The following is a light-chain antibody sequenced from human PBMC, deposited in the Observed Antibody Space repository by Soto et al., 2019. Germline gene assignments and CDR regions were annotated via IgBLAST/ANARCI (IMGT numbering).Light chain of an antibody. Sequence: QSALTQPASVSGSPGQSITISCTGTSSDVGGYNYVSWYQHHPGKAPKVMIYDVSNRPSGVSNRFSGSKSGNTASLTISVLQAEDEADYYCSSYTSSSTVVFGGGTKLTVL. V-gene: IGLV2-14*03. CDR1: SSDVGGYNY. CDR2: DVS. CDR3: SSYTSSSTVV. J-gene: IGLJ2*01.